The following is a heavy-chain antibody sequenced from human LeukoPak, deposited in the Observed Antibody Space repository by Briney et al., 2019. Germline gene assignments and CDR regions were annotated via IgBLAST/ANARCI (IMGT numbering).Heavy chain of an antibody. D-gene: IGHD3-10*01. V-gene: IGHV3-7*01. J-gene: IGHJ4*02. CDR1: GLTFSSYW. Sequence: PGGSLRLSCAASGLTFSSYWMSWVRQAPGKGLEWVANIKVDGSERYYMDSVRGRFTISRDYSKNSLDLQMNSLRAEGTAVYYCASSRGSGGPFDFWGQGTLVTVSS. CDR3: ASSRGSGGPFDF. CDR2: IKVDGSER.